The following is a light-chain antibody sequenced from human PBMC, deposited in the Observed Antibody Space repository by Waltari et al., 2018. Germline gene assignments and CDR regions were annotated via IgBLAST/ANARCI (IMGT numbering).Light chain of an antibody. Sequence: DIVVTQSPLSLPVTPGEPASLLFRSRPSLLQSNGHHYVDWYLPKPGQSPQLLIYVGSNRASGVPDRFSGSGSGKDFTLKISRVEAEDFWVYYCMQSLQALWTFGQGTKVEFK. J-gene: IGKJ1*01. CDR3: MQSLQALWT. CDR2: VGS. CDR1: PSLLQSNGHHY. V-gene: IGKV2-28*01.